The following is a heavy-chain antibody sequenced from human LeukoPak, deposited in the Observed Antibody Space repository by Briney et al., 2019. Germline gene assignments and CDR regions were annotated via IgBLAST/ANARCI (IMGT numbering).Heavy chain of an antibody. CDR1: GGTFSSYA. CDR2: ISAYNGNT. Sequence: ASVKVSCKASGGTFSSYAISWVRQAPGQGLEWMGWISAYNGNTNYAQKLQGRVTMTTDTSTSTAYMELRSLRSDDTAVYYCASSVAARYYYYMDVWGKGTTVTVSS. J-gene: IGHJ6*03. CDR3: ASSVAARYYYYMDV. D-gene: IGHD2-15*01. V-gene: IGHV1-18*01.